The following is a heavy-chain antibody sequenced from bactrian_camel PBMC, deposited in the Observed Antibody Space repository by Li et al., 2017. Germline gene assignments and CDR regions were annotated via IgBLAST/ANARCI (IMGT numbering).Heavy chain of an antibody. Sequence: QLVESGGGSVQAGESLRLSCTASGFPFSTYWMYWVRQAPGEGLVWVSIISSDSEATYYANSVKGRFAISRDNAKNTVYLQMNSLKPEDTAMYYCAAESWRYNDCLDPHFEYNYWGQGTQVTVS. CDR3: AAESWRYNDCLDPHFEYNY. CDR1: GFPFSTYW. D-gene: IGHD4*01. CDR2: ISSDSEAT. V-gene: IGHV3S25*01. J-gene: IGHJ4*01.